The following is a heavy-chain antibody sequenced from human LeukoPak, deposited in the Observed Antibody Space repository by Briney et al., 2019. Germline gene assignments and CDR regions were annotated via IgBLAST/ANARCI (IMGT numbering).Heavy chain of an antibody. J-gene: IGHJ4*02. CDR2: IWYDRSNK. V-gene: IGHV3-33*01. CDR1: GYTFSSYA. Sequence: GGSLRLSCAASGYTFSSYAMHWVRQAPGKGLEWVAGIWYDRSNKYYADYVKGRFTISRDNSKNTLYLQMNSLRAEDTAVYYCARAHDILTGYFLFDDWGQGRLVTVSS. D-gene: IGHD3-9*01. CDR3: ARAHDILTGYFLFDD.